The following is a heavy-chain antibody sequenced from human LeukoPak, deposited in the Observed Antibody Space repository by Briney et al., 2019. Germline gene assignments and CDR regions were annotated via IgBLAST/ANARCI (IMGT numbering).Heavy chain of an antibody. CDR2: ISGSGVGT. D-gene: IGHD3-10*01. CDR1: GFTFSSYA. J-gene: IGHJ4*02. CDR3: AKVGNVGSYGSGSYYKYYFDY. V-gene: IGHV3-23*01. Sequence: GASLRLSCAASGFTFSSYAMSWVRQAPGKGLEWVSAISGSGVGTYYADSVKGRFTISRDNSKNTLYLQMNSLRAEDTAVYYCAKVGNVGSYGSGSYYKYYFDYWGQGTLVTVSS.